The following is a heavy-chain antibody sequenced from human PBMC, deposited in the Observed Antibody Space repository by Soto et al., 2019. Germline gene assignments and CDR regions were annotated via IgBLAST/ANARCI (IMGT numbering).Heavy chain of an antibody. Sequence: GASVKVSCKASGGTFSSYAISWVRQAPGQGLEWMGGIIPIFGTANYAQKFQGRVTITADESTSTAYMELSSLRSEDTAVYYCARGTTFTNFRMVQGVIHQYYYYFGMDVWGQGTTVTVSS. CDR1: GGTFSSYA. J-gene: IGHJ6*02. CDR2: IIPIFGTA. D-gene: IGHD3-10*01. CDR3: ARGTTFTNFRMVQGVIHQYYYYFGMDV. V-gene: IGHV1-69*13.